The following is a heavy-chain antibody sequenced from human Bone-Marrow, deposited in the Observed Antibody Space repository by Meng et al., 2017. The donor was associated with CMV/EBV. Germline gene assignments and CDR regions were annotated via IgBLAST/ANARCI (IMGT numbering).Heavy chain of an antibody. D-gene: IGHD6-19*01. CDR1: GYTFNSND. CDR3: ARGTVGLQQWLLTYYYPMDV. J-gene: IGHJ6*02. Sequence: ASVKVSCKASGYTFNSNDINWVRQAPGQGLEWMGWMNPNSGNTGYTQKLQGRVTMTWNTSISTAFMELSSLRSEDTAVYYCARGTVGLQQWLLTYYYPMDVWGQGTTVTVSS. V-gene: IGHV1-8*01. CDR2: MNPNSGNT.